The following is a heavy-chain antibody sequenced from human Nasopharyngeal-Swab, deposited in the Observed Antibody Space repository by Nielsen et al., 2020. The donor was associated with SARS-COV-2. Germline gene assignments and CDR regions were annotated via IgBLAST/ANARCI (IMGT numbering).Heavy chain of an antibody. CDR1: GYTFTSYW. CDR3: ARHWAASSSGHYYGMDV. Sequence: KVSCKGSGYTFTSYWIVWVRQMAGKGLEWMGIIYPGDSDTRYSPSFQGQVTISADKSISTTYLQWYSLKASDTAMYYCARHWAASSSGHYYGMDVWGQGTTVTVSS. D-gene: IGHD6-6*01. J-gene: IGHJ6*02. V-gene: IGHV5-51*01. CDR2: IYPGDSDT.